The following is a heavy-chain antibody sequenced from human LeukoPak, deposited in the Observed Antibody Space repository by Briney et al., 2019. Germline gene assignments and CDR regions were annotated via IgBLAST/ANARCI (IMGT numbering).Heavy chain of an antibody. V-gene: IGHV3-15*07. J-gene: IGHJ4*02. D-gene: IGHD6-13*01. CDR1: GLTFSNAW. CDR2: IKSKTDGGTT. CDR3: TTDVEGYSSSWYPGY. Sequence: GGSLRLSCAASGLTFSNAWMNWVRQAPGKGLEWVGRIKSKTDGGTTDYAAPVKGRFTISRDDSKNTLYLQMNSLKTEDTAVCYCTTDVEGYSSSWYPGYWGQGTLVTVSS.